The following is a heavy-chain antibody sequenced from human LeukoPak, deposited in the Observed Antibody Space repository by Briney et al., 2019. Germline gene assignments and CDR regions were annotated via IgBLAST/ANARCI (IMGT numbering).Heavy chain of an antibody. CDR1: AFTFSSYG. Sequence: GRSLRLSCAASAFTFSSYGTHWVRQAPGKGLEWVAVIWYDGSNKYYADSVKGRFTISRDNSKNMLYLQMNSLRVDDTAVYYCTRGNVGIGFYWYFDLWGRGTLVTVSS. CDR2: IWYDGSNK. CDR3: TRGNVGIGFYWYFDL. V-gene: IGHV3-33*01. J-gene: IGHJ2*01. D-gene: IGHD7-27*01.